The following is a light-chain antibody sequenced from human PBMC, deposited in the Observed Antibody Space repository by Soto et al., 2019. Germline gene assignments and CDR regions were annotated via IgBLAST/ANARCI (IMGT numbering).Light chain of an antibody. J-gene: IGLJ1*01. CDR1: RRYVGIYTL. Sequence: QADRNKGAAGGGCPGQAITISCTGNRRYVGIYTLVSWYQQHPGQAPKLMIYEGSKRPSGVSNRFSDSKSGNTASLTISGLQAEDEADYYCCSYAGSSTYVFGTGTKVTVL. CDR2: EGS. CDR3: CSYAGSSTYV. V-gene: IGLV2-23*01.